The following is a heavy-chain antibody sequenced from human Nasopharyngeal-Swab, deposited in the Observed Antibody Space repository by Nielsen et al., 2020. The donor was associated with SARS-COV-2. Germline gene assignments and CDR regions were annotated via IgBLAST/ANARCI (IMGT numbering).Heavy chain of an antibody. CDR1: GFTFSSYA. Sequence: GESLKISCAASGFTFSSYAMSRVRQAPGKGLEWVANIKEDGNEKYYVDSVEGRFTISRDNPENSLFLEMTSLRAEDTAVYYCARDSSGWYPDLDYWGQGTLVTVSS. D-gene: IGHD6-19*01. J-gene: IGHJ4*02. CDR2: IKEDGNEK. V-gene: IGHV3-7*01. CDR3: ARDSSGWYPDLDY.